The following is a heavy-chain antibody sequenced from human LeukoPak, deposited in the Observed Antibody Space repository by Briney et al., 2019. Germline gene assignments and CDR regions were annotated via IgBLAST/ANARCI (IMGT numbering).Heavy chain of an antibody. J-gene: IGHJ4*02. D-gene: IGHD3-9*01. Sequence: GGSLRLSCAASGFTFSSYAMSWVRQAPGKGLEWVSAISGSGGSTYYADSVKGRFTISRDKSKNTLYLQMNSLRAEDTAVYYCAKVYQPSYYDILTGYFDYWGQGTLVTVSS. CDR3: AKVYQPSYYDILTGYFDY. CDR1: GFTFSSYA. V-gene: IGHV3-23*01. CDR2: ISGSGGST.